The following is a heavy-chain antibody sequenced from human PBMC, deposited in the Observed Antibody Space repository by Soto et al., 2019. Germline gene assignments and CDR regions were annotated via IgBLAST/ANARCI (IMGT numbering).Heavy chain of an antibody. Sequence: EVQLVESGGGLVQPGRSLRLSCAASGFTFDDYAMHCFRQAPGKGLEWGSGISWNSVSIVYADSVKGRFTISGDNAKNSRNLQMTSLRAEDTALYYGEKDVGLTYYSGGFDYWVQGSLGTVSS. CDR2: ISWNSVSI. D-gene: IGHD1-26*01. V-gene: IGHV3-9*01. CDR1: GFTFDDYA. CDR3: EKDVGLTYYSGGFDY. J-gene: IGHJ4*02.